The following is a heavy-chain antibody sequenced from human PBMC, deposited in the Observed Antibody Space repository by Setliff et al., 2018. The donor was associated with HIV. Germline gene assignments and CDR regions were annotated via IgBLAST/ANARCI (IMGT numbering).Heavy chain of an antibody. CDR1: GFTFTSYW. CDR3: AAARRGVTMVRGAIISGNAFDI. V-gene: IGHV3-30*02. CDR2: IRYDGSNK. J-gene: IGHJ3*02. Sequence: GSLRLSCAASGFTFTSYWMIWVRQAPGKGLEWVAFIRYDGSNKYYADSVKGRFTISRDNSKNTLYLQMNSLRAEDTAVYYCAAARRGVTMVRGAIISGNAFDIWGQGTMVTVSS. D-gene: IGHD3-10*01.